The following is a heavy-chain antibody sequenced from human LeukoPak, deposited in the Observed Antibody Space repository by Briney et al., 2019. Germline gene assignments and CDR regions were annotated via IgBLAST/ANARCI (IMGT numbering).Heavy chain of an antibody. CDR2: INPNSGDT. J-gene: IGHJ4*02. D-gene: IGHD2-8*01. V-gene: IGHV1-2*02. CDR1: GYTFTDYH. Sequence: GASVKVSCKAFGYTFTDYHMHWVRQAPGQGLEWMGWINPNSGDTNYAQKFQGRVTMTRDTTISTAYMELSRLRSDDTAVFYCATLMAHLDYWGRGTLVTVSS. CDR3: ATLMAHLDY.